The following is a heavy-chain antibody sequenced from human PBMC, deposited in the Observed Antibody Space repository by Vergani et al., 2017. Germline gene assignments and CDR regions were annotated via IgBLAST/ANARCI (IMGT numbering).Heavy chain of an antibody. J-gene: IGHJ3*02. D-gene: IGHD3-9*01. Sequence: QVLLVQSGAEVKKPGASVRVSCKTSGYTFTNYYIHWVRQAPGQGLEWMGIINPSGGSTTYAQQFQGRLTMTRDTSTSTVYMDLSNLRAEDTAVYYCASMAYRLSDVLETFDWLLPDAFDIWGQGTMVTVSS. CDR2: INPSGGST. CDR1: GYTFTNYY. CDR3: ASMAYRLSDVLETFDWLLPDAFDI. V-gene: IGHV1-46*01.